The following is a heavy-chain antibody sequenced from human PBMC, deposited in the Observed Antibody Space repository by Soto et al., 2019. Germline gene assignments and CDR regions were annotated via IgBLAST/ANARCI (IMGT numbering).Heavy chain of an antibody. V-gene: IGHV3-23*01. CDR1: GFTFSSYA. J-gene: IGHJ4*02. D-gene: IGHD6-19*01. CDR2: ISGSGIST. CDR3: AKEYEYSSGWERIDY. Sequence: EVQLLESGGGLVQSGGSLRLSCAASGFTFSSYAMSWVRQAPGKGLEWVSAISGSGISTYYADSVKGRITISRDNSKNTLYLQMNSLRAEDTAVYYCAKEYEYSSGWERIDYWGQGTLVTVSS.